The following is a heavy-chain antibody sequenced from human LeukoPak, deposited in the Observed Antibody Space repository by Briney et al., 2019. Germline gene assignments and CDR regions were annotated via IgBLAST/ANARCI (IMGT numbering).Heavy chain of an antibody. D-gene: IGHD2-21*01. CDR1: GGSFSGYY. CDR2: IYYSGST. Sequence: SETLSLTCAVYGGSFSGYYWGWIRQPPGKGLEWIGSIYYSGSTYYNPSLKSRVTISVDTSKNQFSLKLSSVTAADTAVYYCARPLLAYYYYGMDVWGQGTTVTVSS. CDR3: ARPLLAYYYYGMDV. V-gene: IGHV4-39*01. J-gene: IGHJ6*02.